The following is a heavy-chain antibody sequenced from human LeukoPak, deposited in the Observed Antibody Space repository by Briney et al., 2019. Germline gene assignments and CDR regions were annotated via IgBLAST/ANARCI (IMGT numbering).Heavy chain of an antibody. CDR3: ARSRPYCSGGSCSPFDP. CDR1: GASISSFY. CDR2: IYTSGT. V-gene: IGHV4-4*07. J-gene: IGHJ5*02. Sequence: SETLSLTCTVSGASISSFYWSWIRQPAGKGLEWIGRIYTSGTNYNPSLKSRVTMSVDTSKNQFSLKLSSVTAADTAVYYCARSRPYCSGGSCSPFDPWGQGTLVTVSS. D-gene: IGHD2-15*01.